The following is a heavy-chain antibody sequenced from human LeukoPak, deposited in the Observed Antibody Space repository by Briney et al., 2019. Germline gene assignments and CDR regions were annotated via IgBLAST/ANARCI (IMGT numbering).Heavy chain of an antibody. Sequence: PSETLSLTCTVSGASISSYYWSWIRQPPGKGLEWIGYIFYSGSTNYSPSLKSRVTISADTSKNQFSLKLNSVTAADTAVYYCARRHSSVYFSWFDPWGQGTLVTVSS. CDR1: GASISSYY. J-gene: IGHJ5*02. CDR2: IFYSGST. CDR3: ARRHSSVYFSWFDP. V-gene: IGHV4-59*08. D-gene: IGHD3-22*01.